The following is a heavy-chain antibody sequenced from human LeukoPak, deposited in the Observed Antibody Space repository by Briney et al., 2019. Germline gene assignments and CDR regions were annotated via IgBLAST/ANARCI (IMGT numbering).Heavy chain of an antibody. CDR1: GFTFSSYA. Sequence: GSLRLSCAASGFTFSSYAMSWVRQAPGKGLEWVSAISGSGGSTYYADSVKGRFTISRDNSKSTLYLQMNSLRAEDTAVYYCAKDPPQPRSSWLDYWGQGTLVTVSS. D-gene: IGHD6-13*01. CDR2: ISGSGGST. V-gene: IGHV3-23*01. J-gene: IGHJ4*02. CDR3: AKDPPQPRSSWLDY.